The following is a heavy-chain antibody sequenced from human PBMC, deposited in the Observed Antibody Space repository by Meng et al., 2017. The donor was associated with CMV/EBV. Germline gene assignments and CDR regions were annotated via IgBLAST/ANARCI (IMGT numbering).Heavy chain of an antibody. CDR3: ARDVGGTMVRGVIIDPYYFDY. CDR2: ISSSSSYI. Sequence: SDSMNWVRQAPGKELEWVTSISSSSSYIYYADSVKGRFTISRDNAKNSLYLQMNSLRAEDTAVYYCARDVGGTMVRGVIIDPYYFDYWGQGTLVTVSS. J-gene: IGHJ4*02. CDR1: SDS. V-gene: IGHV3-21*01. D-gene: IGHD3-10*01.